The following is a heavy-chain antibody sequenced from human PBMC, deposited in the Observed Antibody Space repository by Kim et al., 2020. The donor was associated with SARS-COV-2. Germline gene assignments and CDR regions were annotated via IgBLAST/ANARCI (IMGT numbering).Heavy chain of an antibody. V-gene: IGHV4-61*02. Sequence: SETLSLTCIVSDDSITNEDYYWGWILQPAGQGLEWIGRIYSSGSTNYNPSLKSRVTVSIDTSKNQFSLKLTSATAADTAVYYCARGLSMIRGVMHSLDHWGQGILVTVSS. D-gene: IGHD3-10*01. CDR1: DDSITNEDYY. CDR2: IYSSGST. J-gene: IGHJ4*02. CDR3: ARGLSMIRGVMHSLDH.